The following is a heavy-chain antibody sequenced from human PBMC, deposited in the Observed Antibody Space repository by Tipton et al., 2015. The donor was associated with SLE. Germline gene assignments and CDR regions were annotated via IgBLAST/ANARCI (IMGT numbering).Heavy chain of an antibody. CDR3: AREGGLGDY. Sequence: QLVQSGGGLVQPGGSLRLSCIVSGFTFSNNWMAWVRQAPGKGLEWVAHIREDGSEKFHVDSVRGRFAISRDNAKNSLYLHMNSLRGEDTAIYYCAREGGLGDYWSQGILVTVSS. J-gene: IGHJ4*02. CDR1: GFTFSNNW. D-gene: IGHD3-16*01. V-gene: IGHV3-7*01. CDR2: IREDGSEK.